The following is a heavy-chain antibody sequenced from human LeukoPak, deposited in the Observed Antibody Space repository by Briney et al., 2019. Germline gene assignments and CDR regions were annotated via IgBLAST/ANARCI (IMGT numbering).Heavy chain of an antibody. CDR2: FDPEDGDA. CDR3: TTANRLTRDSSGYYPDS. Sequence: ASVKVSCKVSGYTLTELSTHWVRQAPGKGLEWMGGFDPEDGDAVYAQKFQGRVTMTEDTSTDTAYMELSSLRSEDTAVYYCTTANRLTRDSSGYYPDSWGQGTLVTVSS. CDR1: GYTLTELS. D-gene: IGHD3-22*01. V-gene: IGHV1-24*01. J-gene: IGHJ4*02.